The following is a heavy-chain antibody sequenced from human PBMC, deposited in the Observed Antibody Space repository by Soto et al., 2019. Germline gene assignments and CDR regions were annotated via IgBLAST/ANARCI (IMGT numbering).Heavy chain of an antibody. D-gene: IGHD6-25*01. CDR2: ISHDSRDK. CDR1: GLSFRNFG. Sequence: QVQLVESGGGVVQPGTSLRLSCAASGLSFRNFGIHWVRQAPGKGLQWLAVISHDSRDKRFADSMQGRIDISRDNSKNTLYLKLSSLRFQNTTIYYRPLTRLSTLLPVPAPGIKHWGRGTLVTVSS. J-gene: IGHJ1*01. CDR3: PLTRLSTLLPVPAPGIKH. V-gene: IGHV3-30*03.